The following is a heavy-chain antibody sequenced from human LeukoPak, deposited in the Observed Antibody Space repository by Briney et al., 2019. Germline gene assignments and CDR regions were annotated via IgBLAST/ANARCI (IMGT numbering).Heavy chain of an antibody. CDR3: ARVNGYNYGLYYFDY. V-gene: IGHV1-46*01. CDR1: GYTFTTYY. Sequence: ASVTVSCKASGYTFTTYYIHWVRQAPGQGLEWMGIINPSGGSTNYAQKFQGRVTMTRDTSTSTVYMELSSLRSEDTAVYYCARVNGYNYGLYYFDYWGQGTLVTVSS. J-gene: IGHJ4*02. CDR2: INPSGGST. D-gene: IGHD5-18*01.